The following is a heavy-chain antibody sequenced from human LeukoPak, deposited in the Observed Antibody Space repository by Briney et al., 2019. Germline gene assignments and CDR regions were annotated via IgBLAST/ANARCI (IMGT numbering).Heavy chain of an antibody. CDR1: GFTFDDYT. CDR3: AREDELTSVDS. D-gene: IGHD1-14*01. J-gene: IGHJ5*01. CDR2: ISSNTRDI. Sequence: GGSLRLSCAASGFTFDDYTMHWVRQAPGKGLEWVSSISSNTRDIYYTDSVKGRFTVSRDNAKKSLYLQMSSLRVEDTAVYYCAREDELTSVDSWGQGTLVSVSS. V-gene: IGHV3-21*01.